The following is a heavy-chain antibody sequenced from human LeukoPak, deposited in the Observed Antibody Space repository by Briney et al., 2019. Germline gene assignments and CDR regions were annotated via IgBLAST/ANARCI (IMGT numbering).Heavy chain of an antibody. CDR2: INHSGST. CDR1: GGSFSGYY. CDR3: ARVAVTPASRSFLGYSYYYYMDV. D-gene: IGHD3-3*01. J-gene: IGHJ6*03. Sequence: SETLSLTCAVYGGSFSGYYWSWIRQPPGKGLEWIGEINHSGSTNYNPSLKSRVTISVDTSKNQFSLKLSSVTAADTAVYYCARVAVTPASRSFLGYSYYYYMDVWGKGTTVTVSS. V-gene: IGHV4-34*01.